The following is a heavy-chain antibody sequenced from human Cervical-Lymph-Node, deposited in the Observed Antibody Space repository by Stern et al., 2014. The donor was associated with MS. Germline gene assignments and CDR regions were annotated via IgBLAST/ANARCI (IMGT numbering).Heavy chain of an antibody. CDR1: GFSLRNSG. CDR2: SSFVEGTK. CDR3: MGVGDAMHV. V-gene: IGHV3-30*03. J-gene: IGHJ6*02. Sequence: VQLVESGGGVVQPGRSLTLSCAASGFSLRNSGMHWVRQAPGQGLEWMAVSSFVEGTKKYGDSVKGRFSISRDMANNTLFLQMNSLRPEDTAVYYCMGVGDAMHVWGQGTTVIVSS.